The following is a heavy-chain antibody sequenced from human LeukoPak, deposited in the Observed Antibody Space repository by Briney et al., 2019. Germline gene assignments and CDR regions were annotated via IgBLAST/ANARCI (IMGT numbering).Heavy chain of an antibody. CDR1: GFTFSSYA. Sequence: GGSLRLSCAASGFTFSSYAMHWVRQAPGKGLEYVSGISSNGGSAYYANSVKGRFTISRDNSKNTLYLQMGSLRAEDMAVYYCARGQVGAINDAFDIWGQGTMVTVSS. D-gene: IGHD1-26*01. CDR3: ARGQVGAINDAFDI. J-gene: IGHJ3*02. V-gene: IGHV3-64*01. CDR2: ISSNGGSA.